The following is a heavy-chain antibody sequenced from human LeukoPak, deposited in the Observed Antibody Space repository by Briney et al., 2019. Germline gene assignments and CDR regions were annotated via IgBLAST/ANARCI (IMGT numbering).Heavy chain of an antibody. V-gene: IGHV3-30*04. D-gene: IGHD3-9*01. CDR3: ARAGDVLRYLDWLLS. J-gene: IGHJ5*02. CDR2: ISYGGSNK. CDR1: AFTFSSYA. Sequence: GRSLRLSCAASAFTFSSYAMQWVRPAPGKGLEWGVVISYGGSNKYYADSVKGRFTISRDNSKNTMYLQMNSLRAEDTAAYFCARAGDVLRYLDWLLSWGQGTLVTVSS.